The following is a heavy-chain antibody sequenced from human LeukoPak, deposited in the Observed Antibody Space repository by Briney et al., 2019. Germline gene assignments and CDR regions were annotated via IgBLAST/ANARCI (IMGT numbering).Heavy chain of an antibody. CDR3: ARISGYWSF. J-gene: IGHJ4*02. V-gene: IGHV2-70*11. Sequence: SGPTLVNPTQTLTLTCTFSGFSLSTTGVCVSWIRQPPGKALEWLARIHWDDDKYYSTSLKTRLTISKDTSKNQVVLTMTDMDPVDTATYYCARISGYWSFWGQGTLVTVSS. D-gene: IGHD3-22*01. CDR2: IHWDDDK. CDR1: GFSLSTTGVC.